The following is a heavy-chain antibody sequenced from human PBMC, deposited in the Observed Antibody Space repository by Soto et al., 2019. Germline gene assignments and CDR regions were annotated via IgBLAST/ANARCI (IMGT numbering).Heavy chain of an antibody. CDR2: IGRSGSYI. CDR3: ARILVVRGVNREYYMDV. V-gene: IGHV3-21*01. D-gene: IGHD3-10*01. Sequence: GGSLRLSCAASGFTFSNYGMNWVRQAPGQGLEWVSSIGRSGSYIYYADSVKGRFTISRDNAKNSLYLQMNSLRAEDTAVYYCARILVVRGVNREYYMDVWGIGTTVTVSS. CDR1: GFTFSNYG. J-gene: IGHJ6*03.